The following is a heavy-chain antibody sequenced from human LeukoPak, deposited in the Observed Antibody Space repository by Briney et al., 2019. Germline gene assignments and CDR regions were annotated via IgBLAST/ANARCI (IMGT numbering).Heavy chain of an antibody. CDR2: VYTSGST. Sequence: SETLSLTCTVSGVSISSYYWSWIRQPAGKGLEWIGRVYTSGSTNYNPSLKSRVTMSVDTSKNQFSLKLSSVTAADTAVYYCAREDPGELDYYYYGMDVWGQGTTVTVSS. CDR3: AREDPGELDYYYYGMDV. V-gene: IGHV4-4*07. D-gene: IGHD1-1*01. J-gene: IGHJ6*02. CDR1: GVSISSYY.